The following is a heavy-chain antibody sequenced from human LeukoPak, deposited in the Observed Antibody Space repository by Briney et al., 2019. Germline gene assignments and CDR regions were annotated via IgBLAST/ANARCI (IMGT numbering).Heavy chain of an antibody. J-gene: IGHJ3*02. CDR3: ATVPTEWELLLENDAFDI. D-gene: IGHD1-26*01. Sequence: ASVKVSCKASGYTFTDYYMHWVQQAPGKGLEWMGLVDPEDGETIYAEKFQGRVTITADTSTDTAYMELSSLRSEDTAVYYCATVPTEWELLLENDAFDIWGQGTMVTVSS. CDR1: GYTFTDYY. CDR2: VDPEDGET. V-gene: IGHV1-69-2*01.